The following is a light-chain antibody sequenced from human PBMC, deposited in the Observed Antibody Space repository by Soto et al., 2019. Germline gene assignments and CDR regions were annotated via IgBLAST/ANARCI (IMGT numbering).Light chain of an antibody. CDR3: SSYAGKTKGV. J-gene: IGLJ1*01. CDR2: EVS. Sequence: QSALTQPPSASGSPGQSVTISCTGTSSDVGGYDYVSWYQQHPGKAPKLMIFEVSKRPSGVPDRFSGSKSGNTASLTVSGLQAEDEADYYCSSYAGKTKGVFGTGTKVTVL. CDR1: SSDVGGYDY. V-gene: IGLV2-8*01.